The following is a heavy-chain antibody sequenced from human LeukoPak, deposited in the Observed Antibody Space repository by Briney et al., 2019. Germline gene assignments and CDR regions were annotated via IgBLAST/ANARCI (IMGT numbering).Heavy chain of an antibody. CDR1: GFTFDDYA. J-gene: IGHJ5*02. Sequence: GGSLRLSCAASGFTFDDYAKHWVRQAPGKRLEWVSGISWNSGSIGYADSVKGRFTISRDNAKNSLYLQMNSLRAEDMALYYCAKGSGYSSMGNWFDPWGQGTLVTVSS. D-gene: IGHD6-13*01. CDR3: AKGSGYSSMGNWFDP. V-gene: IGHV3-9*03. CDR2: ISWNSGSI.